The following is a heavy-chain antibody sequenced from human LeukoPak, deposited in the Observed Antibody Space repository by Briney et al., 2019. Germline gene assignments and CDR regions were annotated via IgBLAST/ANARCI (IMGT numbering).Heavy chain of an antibody. CDR2: INHSGST. CDR3: AKTPVVTLSAFDI. J-gene: IGHJ3*02. Sequence: SETLSLTCGVYGGSFSGYVWSWIRHPPGKGLQWIGEINHSGSTTYNPSHKSQVTISLDTSRNQFSLKLTSVTAADTAVYYCAKTPVVTLSAFDIWGQGTLVTVSS. V-gene: IGHV4-34*01. D-gene: IGHD3-22*01. CDR1: GGSFSGYV.